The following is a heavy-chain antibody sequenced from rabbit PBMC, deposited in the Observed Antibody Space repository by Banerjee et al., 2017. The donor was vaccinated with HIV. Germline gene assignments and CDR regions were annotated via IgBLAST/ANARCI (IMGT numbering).Heavy chain of an antibody. CDR3: ARDLGIGYGDAAYYFNL. CDR2: INISSGGT. D-gene: IGHD6-1*01. V-gene: IGHV1S40*01. J-gene: IGHJ4*01. Sequence: QSLEESGGDLVKPGASLTLTCTASGFSFSSSYYMSWVRQAPGKGLEWIGTINISSGGTWYASWAKGRFTISKTSSTTVTLQMTSLTAADTATYFCARDLGIGYGDAAYYFNLWGQGTLVTVS. CDR1: GFSFSSSYY.